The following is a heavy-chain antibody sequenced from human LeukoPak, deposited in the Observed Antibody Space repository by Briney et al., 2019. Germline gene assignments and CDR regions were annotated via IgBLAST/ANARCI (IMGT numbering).Heavy chain of an antibody. V-gene: IGHV4-34*01. Sequence: PSETLSLTCAVYGGSFSGYYWSWIRQPPGKGLEWIGEINHSGSTNYNPSLKSRVTISVDTSKNQFSLKLSSVTAADTAVYYCARVRYCSSTSCYRYCFDYWGQGTLVTVSS. CDR3: ARVRYCSSTSCYRYCFDY. J-gene: IGHJ4*02. D-gene: IGHD2-2*02. CDR1: GGSFSGYY. CDR2: INHSGST.